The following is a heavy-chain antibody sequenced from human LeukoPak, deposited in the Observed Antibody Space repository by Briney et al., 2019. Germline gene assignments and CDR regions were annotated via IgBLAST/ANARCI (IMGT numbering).Heavy chain of an antibody. CDR2: IYSNGST. V-gene: IGHV4-59*10. CDR1: GGSFSGYY. D-gene: IGHD2-2*01. Sequence: SETLSLTCAVYGGSFSGYYWSWIRQPAGKGLEWIGRIYSNGSTNYNPSLKSRVTMSVDTSKNQFSLKLSSVTAADTAVYYCARGQYHLLYWYFDLWGRGTLVTVSS. J-gene: IGHJ2*01. CDR3: ARGQYHLLYWYFDL.